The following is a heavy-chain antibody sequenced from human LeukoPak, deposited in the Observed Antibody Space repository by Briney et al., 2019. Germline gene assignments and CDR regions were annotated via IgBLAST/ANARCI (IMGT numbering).Heavy chain of an antibody. J-gene: IGHJ5*02. CDR3: ASTIAARPSWFDP. Sequence: GGSLRLSCAASGFTFSSYSMNWVRQAPGKGLGWVSSISSSSSYIYYADSVKGRFTISRDNAKNSLYLQMNSLRAEDTAVYYCASTIAARPSWFDPWGQGTLVTVSS. CDR2: ISSSSSYI. CDR1: GFTFSSYS. V-gene: IGHV3-21*01. D-gene: IGHD6-6*01.